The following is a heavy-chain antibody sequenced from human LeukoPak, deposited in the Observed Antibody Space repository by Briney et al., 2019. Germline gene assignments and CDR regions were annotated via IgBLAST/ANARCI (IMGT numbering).Heavy chain of an antibody. V-gene: IGHV4-59*04. CDR2: IYYSGST. CDR3: ARVVSSGLFDAFDI. J-gene: IGHJ3*02. CDR1: GGSISSYY. D-gene: IGHD3-22*01. Sequence: SETLSLTCTVSGGSISSYYWSWIRQPPGKGLEWIGYIYYSGSTYYNPSLKSRVTISVDTSKNQFSLKLSSVTAADTAVYYCARVVSSGLFDAFDIWGQGTMVTVSS.